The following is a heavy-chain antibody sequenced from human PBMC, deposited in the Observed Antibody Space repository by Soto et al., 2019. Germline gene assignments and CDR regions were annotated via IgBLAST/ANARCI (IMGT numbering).Heavy chain of an antibody. CDR2: ISVYNGNT. CDR3: ARTVHYYDSSGYYLDPRPGHYFDY. D-gene: IGHD3-22*01. Sequence: QVQLVQSGAEVKKPGASVKVSCKASGYTFTNYAISWVRQAPGQGLEWMGWISVYNGNTNYAQKLQGTVTMTTDTSTSTAYMELRSLRSDDTAVYYCARTVHYYDSSGYYLDPRPGHYFDYWGQGTLVTVSS. V-gene: IGHV1-18*04. CDR1: GYTFTNYA. J-gene: IGHJ4*02.